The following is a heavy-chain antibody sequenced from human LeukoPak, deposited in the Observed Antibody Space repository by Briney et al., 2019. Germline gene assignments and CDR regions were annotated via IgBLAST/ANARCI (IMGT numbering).Heavy chain of an antibody. CDR2: IYYSGST. J-gene: IGHJ2*01. CDR3: AKDIDWGRFDV. CDR1: GGSISSYY. D-gene: IGHD7-27*01. V-gene: IGHV4-59*01. Sequence: SETLSLTCTVSGGSISSYYWSWIRQPPGKGLEWIGYIYYSGSTNYNPSLKSRVTISVDTSKNQFSLKLSSVTAADTAVYYCAKDIDWGRFDVWGRGTLVTVSS.